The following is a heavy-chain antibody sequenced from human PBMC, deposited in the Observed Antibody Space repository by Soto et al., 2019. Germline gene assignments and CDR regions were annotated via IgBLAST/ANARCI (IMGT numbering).Heavy chain of an antibody. Sequence: ASVKVSCKVSGYTFRTFDINWVRQASGQGLELMGWMNPKSGQTGYSPRFQGRLTLTGNTSISTVYMELSSLRPEDTAVYYCAREIGPALDWFHPRGQGTPVTVSS. CDR2: MNPKSGQT. CDR3: AREIGPALDWFHP. D-gene: IGHD2-2*01. J-gene: IGHJ5*02. CDR1: GYTFRTFD. V-gene: IGHV1-8*01.